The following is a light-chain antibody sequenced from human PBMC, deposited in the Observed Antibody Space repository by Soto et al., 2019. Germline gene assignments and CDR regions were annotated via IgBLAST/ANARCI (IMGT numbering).Light chain of an antibody. CDR2: KAS. V-gene: IGKV1-5*03. J-gene: IGKJ1*01. Sequence: DIQMTQSPSTLSASVGDRVTITCRASQSIDSWLAWYQQKPGKPPKLLIYKASSLETGVPPRFTGSGSATEFTLTISSLPPADFAPYPCQPYNVSSRTFGQGTKVDIK. CDR3: QPYNVSSRT. CDR1: QSIDSW.